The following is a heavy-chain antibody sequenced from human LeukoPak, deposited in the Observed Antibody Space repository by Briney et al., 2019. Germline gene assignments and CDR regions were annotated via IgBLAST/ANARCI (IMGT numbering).Heavy chain of an antibody. V-gene: IGHV3-66*01. CDR1: GFTVSDNY. J-gene: IGHJ4*02. D-gene: IGHD3-22*01. CDR2: LYSGGRT. CDR3: ASLMVITSVTRGFDY. Sequence: PGGSLRLSCAASGFTVSDNYMSCVRQAPGKGLEWVSVLYSGGRTNYADSVRGRFTISRDNSKNTLYLQMTSLRAEDTAVYYCASLMVITSVTRGFDYWGQGALVTVSS.